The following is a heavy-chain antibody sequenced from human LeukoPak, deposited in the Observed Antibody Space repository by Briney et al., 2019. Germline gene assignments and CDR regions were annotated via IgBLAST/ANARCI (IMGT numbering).Heavy chain of an antibody. CDR3: ARGLQLRFEAFDI. CDR2: IYYSGST. J-gene: IGHJ3*02. CDR1: SGSISSSSYY. V-gene: IGHV4-39*02. Sequence: SETLSLTCTVSSGSISSSSYYWGWIRQPPGKGLEWIGSIYYSGSTYYNPSLKSRVTISVDTSKNHFSLKLSSVTAADTAVYYCARGLQLRFEAFDIWGQGTMVTVSS. D-gene: IGHD5-24*01.